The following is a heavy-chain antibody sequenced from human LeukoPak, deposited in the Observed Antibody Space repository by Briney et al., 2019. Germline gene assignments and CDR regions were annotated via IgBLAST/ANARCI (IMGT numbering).Heavy chain of an antibody. J-gene: IGHJ5*02. V-gene: IGHV4-4*07. CDR1: GGSISSYY. D-gene: IGHD3-10*01. CDR3: ARDSGTTGEVKFDP. Sequence: SETLSLTCTVSGGSISSYYWSWIRQPAGKELEWIGRIYTSGSTDYNPSLKSRVTMSVDTSKNQFSLKLSSVTAADTAVYYCARDSGTTGEVKFDPWGQGTLVTVSS. CDR2: IYTSGST.